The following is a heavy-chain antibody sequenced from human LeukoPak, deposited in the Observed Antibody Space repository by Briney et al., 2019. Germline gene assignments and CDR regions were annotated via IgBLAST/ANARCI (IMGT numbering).Heavy chain of an antibody. CDR3: AREESPHGYNFV. D-gene: IGHD5-24*01. CDR2: ISSNGGST. J-gene: IGHJ4*02. V-gene: IGHV3-64*01. CDR1: GFTFSSYA. Sequence: PGGSLRLSCAASGFTFSSYAMHWVRQAPGKGLEYVSAISSNGGSTYYANSVKGRFTISRDNSKNTLYLQMGSLRAEDMAVYYCAREESPHGYNFVWGQGTLVTVSS.